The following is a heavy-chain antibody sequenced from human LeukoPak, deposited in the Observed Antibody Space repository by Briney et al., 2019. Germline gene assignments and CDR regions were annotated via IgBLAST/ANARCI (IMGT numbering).Heavy chain of an antibody. V-gene: IGHV3-23*01. Sequence: PGGSLRLSCAASGFTFSRYAMIWVRQAPGKGLEWVSAIRGSGTSTYYADSVKGRFTISRDNSKNMLYLQINSLRAEDTAIYYCAKDPNGDYVGAFDFWGQGRMVTVSS. J-gene: IGHJ3*01. D-gene: IGHD4-17*01. CDR1: GFTFSRYA. CDR3: AKDPNGDYVGAFDF. CDR2: IRGSGTST.